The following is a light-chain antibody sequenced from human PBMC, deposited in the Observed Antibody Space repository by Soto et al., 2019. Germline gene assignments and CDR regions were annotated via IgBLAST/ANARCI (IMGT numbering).Light chain of an antibody. CDR1: PSVSSSF. Sequence: IVLTQSPGTLSLSPGERATLSCRASPSVSSSFLAWYQQKPGQAPRLIIYGASTRATGIPDRFSGSGSGTDFTLTISRLEPEDFAIYYCQQYGSSPQTFGGGTKVDIK. J-gene: IGKJ4*01. V-gene: IGKV3-20*01. CDR2: GAS. CDR3: QQYGSSPQT.